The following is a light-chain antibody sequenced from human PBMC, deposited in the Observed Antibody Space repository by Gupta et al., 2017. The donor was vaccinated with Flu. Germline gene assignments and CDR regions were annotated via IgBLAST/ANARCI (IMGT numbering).Light chain of an antibody. CDR2: ADS. CDR3: QVWDSSSDHVG. CDR1: NIGSKS. V-gene: IGLV3-21*02. Sequence: YVLTQPPSVSVAPGQTARITCGGNNIGSKSVHWFQQRPGQAPVLVVYADSGRPSGIPERFSGSNSGNTATLTISRVEAGDEADYYCQVWDSSSDHVGCGGGTKLT. J-gene: IGLJ2*01.